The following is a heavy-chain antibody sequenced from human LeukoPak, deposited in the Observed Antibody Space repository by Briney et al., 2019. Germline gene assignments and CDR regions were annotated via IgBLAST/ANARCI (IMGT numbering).Heavy chain of an antibody. D-gene: IGHD4-17*01. CDR1: GYTFTGHY. CDR3: ARGVHDDYLNY. Sequence: EASVKVSCKASGYTFTGHYMHWVRQAPGQGLEWMGWINPNSGGTNYAQKFQGRVTMTRDTSISTAHMELSRLRSDDTAVYYCARGVHDDYLNYWGQGTLVTVSS. CDR2: INPNSGGT. J-gene: IGHJ4*02. V-gene: IGHV1-2*02.